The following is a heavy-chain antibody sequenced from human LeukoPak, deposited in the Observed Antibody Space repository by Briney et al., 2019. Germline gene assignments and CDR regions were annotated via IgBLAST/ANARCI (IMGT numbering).Heavy chain of an antibody. CDR3: ARAGARATDFDY. CDR2: IYFSGTT. CDR1: GGSISSYY. D-gene: IGHD3-10*01. V-gene: IGHV4-59*01. Sequence: SETLSLTCTVSGGSISSYYWSWIRQPPGKGLEWIGYIYFSGTTNYNPSLKSRVTMSLDTSKNQFSLKLNSVTAADTAVYYCARAGARATDFDYWGQGTLVTVSS. J-gene: IGHJ4*02.